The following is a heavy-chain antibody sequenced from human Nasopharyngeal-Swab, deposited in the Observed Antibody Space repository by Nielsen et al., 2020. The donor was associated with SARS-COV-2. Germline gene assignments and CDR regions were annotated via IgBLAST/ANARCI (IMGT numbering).Heavy chain of an antibody. CDR3: ARGAHPTRLYYFDY. D-gene: IGHD1-1*01. CDR2: ISSDGINK. Sequence: GGSLRLSCAASGFTFSTHLMHWVRQAPGKGLEWVALISSDGINKFYTDSVKGRFTIARDTSKNTPYLQMNSLRFEDAAIYYCARGAHPTRLYYFDYWGQGTLVTVSS. J-gene: IGHJ4*02. V-gene: IGHV3-30-3*01. CDR1: GFTFSTHL.